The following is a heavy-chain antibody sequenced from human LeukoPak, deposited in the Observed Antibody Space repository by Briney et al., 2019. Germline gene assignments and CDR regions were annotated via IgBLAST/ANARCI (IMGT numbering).Heavy chain of an antibody. CDR1: GGSISSYY. J-gene: IGHJ4*02. D-gene: IGHD4-11*01. CDR3: ARVDYSNYGGSDY. Sequence: SETLSLTCTVSGGSISSYYWSWIRQPPGKGLEWIGYIYYSGSTNYNPSLKSRVTISVDTSKNQFSLKLSSVTAADTAVYYCARVDYSNYGGSDYWGQGTLVTVSS. V-gene: IGHV4-59*12. CDR2: IYYSGST.